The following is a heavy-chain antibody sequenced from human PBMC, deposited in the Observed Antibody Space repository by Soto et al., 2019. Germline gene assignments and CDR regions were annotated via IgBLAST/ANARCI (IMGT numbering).Heavy chain of an antibody. J-gene: IGHJ6*02. CDR2: INPNSGGT. CDR3: ARGYCSGGSCFRTNGMDV. D-gene: IGHD2-15*01. CDR1: GYIFTGYY. V-gene: IGHV1-2*04. Sequence: APVKVSCKASGYIFTGYYMHSARQAPGQGLEWMGWINPNSGGTNYAQKFQGWVTMTRDTSISTAYMELSRLRSDDTAVYYCARGYCSGGSCFRTNGMDVRGQGTTVTVSS.